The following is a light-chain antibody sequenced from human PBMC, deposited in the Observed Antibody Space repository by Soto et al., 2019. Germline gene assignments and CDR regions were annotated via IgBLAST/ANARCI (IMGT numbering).Light chain of an antibody. CDR2: DVR. J-gene: IGLJ2*01. V-gene: IGLV2-14*03. Sequence: QSVLSQPASVSGSPGQAITISCTGTSSDVGGYDYVSWYQQHPGRAPKLMIFDVRSRPSGVTNRFSGSKSGNTASLIISGLQTEDEADYYCSSFTSRNVVIFGGGTQLTVL. CDR3: SSFTSRNVVI. CDR1: SSDVGGYDY.